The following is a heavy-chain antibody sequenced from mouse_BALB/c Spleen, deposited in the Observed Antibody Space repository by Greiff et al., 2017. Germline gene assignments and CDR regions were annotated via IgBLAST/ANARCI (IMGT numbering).Heavy chain of an antibody. V-gene: IGHV5-6*01. CDR1: GFTFSSYG. CDR3: ARQGYRYDEVYFDY. CDR2: ISSGGSYT. Sequence: DVQLQESGGDLVKPGGSLKLSCAASGFTFSSYGMSWVRQTPDKRLEWVATISSGGSYTYYPDSVKGRFTISRDNAKNTLYLQMSSLKSEDTAMYYCARQGYRYDEVYFDYWGQGTTLTVSS. J-gene: IGHJ2*01. D-gene: IGHD2-14*01.